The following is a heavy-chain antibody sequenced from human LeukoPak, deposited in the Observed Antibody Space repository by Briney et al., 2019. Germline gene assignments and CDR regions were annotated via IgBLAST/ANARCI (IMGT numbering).Heavy chain of an antibody. V-gene: IGHV1-18*01. CDR2: ISAYNGNT. CDR1: GYSFTSYG. D-gene: IGHD3-9*01. Sequence: ASVKVSCKASGYSFTSYGISWVRQAPGQGLEWMGWISAYNGNTNYAQKLQGRVTMTTDTSTSTAYMELRSLRSDDTAVYYCARNAYDFDILTGYYSYYYYYMDVWGKGTTVTISS. CDR3: ARNAYDFDILTGYYSYYYYYMDV. J-gene: IGHJ6*03.